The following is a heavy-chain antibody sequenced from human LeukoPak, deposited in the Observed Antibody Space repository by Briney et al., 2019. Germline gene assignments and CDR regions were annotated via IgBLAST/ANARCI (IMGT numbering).Heavy chain of an antibody. Sequence: ASVKVSCKASDYTFVSFGITWVRQAPGQGLEWMGGIIPIFGTANYAQKFQGRVTITADESTSTAYMELSSLRSEDTAVYYCAREGPFYCGSGSYLFDPWGQGTLVTVSS. J-gene: IGHJ5*02. D-gene: IGHD3-10*01. CDR2: IIPIFGTA. CDR1: DYTFVSFG. CDR3: AREGPFYCGSGSYLFDP. V-gene: IGHV1-69*13.